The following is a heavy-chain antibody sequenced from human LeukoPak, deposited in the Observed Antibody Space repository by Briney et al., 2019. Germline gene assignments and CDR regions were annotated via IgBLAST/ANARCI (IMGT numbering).Heavy chain of an antibody. CDR3: AKDPRVNVEQQLVGRYFDY. D-gene: IGHD6-13*01. V-gene: IGHV3-30*18. CDR2: ISYDGSNK. Sequence: QPGGSLRLSCAASGFTFSSYGMHWVHQAPGKGLEWVAVISYDGSNKYYADSVKGRFTISRDNSKNTLYLQMNSLRAEDTAVYYCAKDPRVNVEQQLVGRYFDYWGQGTLVTVSS. CDR1: GFTFSSYG. J-gene: IGHJ4*02.